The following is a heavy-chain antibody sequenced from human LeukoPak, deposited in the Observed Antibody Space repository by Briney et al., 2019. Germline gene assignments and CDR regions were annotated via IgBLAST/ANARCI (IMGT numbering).Heavy chain of an antibody. V-gene: IGHV3-21*04. D-gene: IGHD5-12*01. CDR3: ARGLREYSGIDY. CDR2: ISSSSTYI. J-gene: IGHJ4*02. CDR1: GFTLSSFS. Sequence: GGSLRLSCVASGFTLSSFSMNWVRQAPGKGLEWVSSISSSSTYIYYADSVKGRSTISRDNAKNSLYLQMNSLRAEDTAVYYCARGLREYSGIDYWGLGTLVTVSS.